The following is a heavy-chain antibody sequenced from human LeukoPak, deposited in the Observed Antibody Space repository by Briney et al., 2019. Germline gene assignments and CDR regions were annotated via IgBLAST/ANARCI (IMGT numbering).Heavy chain of an antibody. D-gene: IGHD3-10*01. CDR2: IYTSGST. V-gene: IGHV4-4*07. CDR3: AREGFGEPMNNWFDP. Sequence: PSETLSLTCTVSGGSISSYYWSWIRQPAGKGLEWIGRIYTSGSTNYNPSLKSRVTMSVDTSKNKFSLKLSSVTAAATAVHYCAREGFGEPMNNWFDPWGQGTLVTVSS. J-gene: IGHJ5*02. CDR1: GGSISSYY.